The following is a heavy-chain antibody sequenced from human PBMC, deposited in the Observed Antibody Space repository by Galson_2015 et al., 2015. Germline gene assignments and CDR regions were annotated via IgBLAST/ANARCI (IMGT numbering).Heavy chain of an antibody. CDR2: TYYRSRWYN. CDR3: ARTGGWFDY. D-gene: IGHD4-23*01. Sequence: CAISGDSVSSNSAAWNWIRQSPSRGLEWLGRTYYRSRWYNDYAASVKSRITINPDTSKNRFSLRLNSVTPEDTAVYYCARTGGWFDYWGQGTLVTVSS. V-gene: IGHV6-1*01. J-gene: IGHJ5*01. CDR1: GDSVSSNSAA.